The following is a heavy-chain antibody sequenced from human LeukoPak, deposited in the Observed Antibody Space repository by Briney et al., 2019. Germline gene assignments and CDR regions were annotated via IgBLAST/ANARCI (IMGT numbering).Heavy chain of an antibody. CDR3: AREGDVDTATWHWFDP. V-gene: IGHV1-46*01. CDR1: GYTFTSYY. J-gene: IGHJ5*02. D-gene: IGHD5-18*01. CDR2: INPSGGST. Sequence: ASVKVSCKASGYTFTSYYMHWVRQAPGQGLEWMGIINPSGGSTSYAQKFQGRVTMNRDPSTSTVYMELSSLRSEDTAVYYCAREGDVDTATWHWFDPWGQGTLVTVSS.